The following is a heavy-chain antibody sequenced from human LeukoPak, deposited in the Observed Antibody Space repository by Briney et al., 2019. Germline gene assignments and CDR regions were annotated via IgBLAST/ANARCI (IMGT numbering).Heavy chain of an antibody. CDR3: AKDGFDL. CDR1: GFTFSSWG. J-gene: IGHJ2*01. V-gene: IGHV3-30*02. CDR2: IRFDGSNR. Sequence: GGSLRLSCAASGFTFSSWGMHWVRQAPGKGLEWVAFIRFDGSNRHYGDSVKGRFTISRDNSKNTLYLQMNSLRAEDAAVYYCAKDGFDLWGRGTLVTVS.